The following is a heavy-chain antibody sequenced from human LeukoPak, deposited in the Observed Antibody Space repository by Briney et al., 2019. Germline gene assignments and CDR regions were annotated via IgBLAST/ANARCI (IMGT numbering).Heavy chain of an antibody. V-gene: IGHV5-51*01. CDR1: GYSLTSYW. Sequence: GESLKISCKVSGYSLTSYWIVWLRQMPGKGLEWMGIIYPCDSDTRYSPSFQGQVTISADKSISTAYVQWSSLKASDTAMYYCARRYGDYQIDYWGQGTLVTVSS. D-gene: IGHD4-17*01. CDR3: ARRYGDYQIDY. J-gene: IGHJ4*02. CDR2: IYPCDSDT.